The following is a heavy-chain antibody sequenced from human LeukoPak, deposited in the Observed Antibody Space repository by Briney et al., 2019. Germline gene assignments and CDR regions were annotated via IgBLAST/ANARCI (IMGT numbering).Heavy chain of an antibody. D-gene: IGHD4-17*01. V-gene: IGHV4-61*02. CDR2: IYTSGST. J-gene: IGHJ4*02. CDR1: GGSISSGSYY. Sequence: PSGTLSLTCSVSGGSISSGSYYWSWIRQPAGKGLEWIGRIYTSGSTNYNPSLKSRVTISVDTSKNQFSLKLSSVTAADTAVYYCARDNGDYVVDYWGQGTLVTVSS. CDR3: ARDNGDYVVDY.